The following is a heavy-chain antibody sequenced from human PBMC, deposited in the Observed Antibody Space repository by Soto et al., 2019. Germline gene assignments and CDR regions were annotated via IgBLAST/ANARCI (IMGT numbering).Heavy chain of an antibody. CDR3: ARDDCSGGSCYPGVRAFDI. CDR1: GGTFSSYS. V-gene: IGHV1-69*04. J-gene: IGHJ3*02. D-gene: IGHD2-15*01. Sequence: SVKVSCKASGGTFSSYSISWVRQAPGQGLEWMGRIIPILGIANYAQKFQGRVTITADKSTSTAYMELSSLRSEDTAVYYCARDDCSGGSCYPGVRAFDIWGQGTMVTVSS. CDR2: IIPILGIA.